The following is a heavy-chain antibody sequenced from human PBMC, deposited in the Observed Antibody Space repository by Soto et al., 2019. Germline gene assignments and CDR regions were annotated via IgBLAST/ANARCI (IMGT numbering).Heavy chain of an antibody. CDR3: ALRFMVRGAFDP. D-gene: IGHD3-10*01. Sequence: QVRLVASGGGLVKPGGSLRLSCAASGFTFTDYYMSWFSQAPGKGLEWVSQISSTGATIYYADSVKGRFTSSRDNAENSLYLQMTSLRGEDTAMYSCALRFMVRGAFDPWGQGTLVNVSS. CDR1: GFTFTDYY. J-gene: IGHJ5*02. CDR2: ISSTGATI. V-gene: IGHV3-11*01.